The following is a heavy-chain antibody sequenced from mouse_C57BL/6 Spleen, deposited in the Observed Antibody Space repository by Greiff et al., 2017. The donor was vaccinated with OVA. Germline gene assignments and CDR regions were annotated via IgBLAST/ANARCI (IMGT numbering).Heavy chain of an antibody. Sequence: QVQLKQSGPELVKPGASVKLSCKASGYTFTSYDINWVKQRPGQGLEWIGWIYPRDGSTKYNEKFKGKATLTVDTSSSTAYMELHSLTSEDSAVYFCARDYYGSEDAMGYWGQGTSVTVAS. D-gene: IGHD1-1*01. CDR1: GYTFTSYD. CDR2: IYPRDGST. CDR3: ARDYYGSEDAMGY. J-gene: IGHJ4*01. V-gene: IGHV1-85*01.